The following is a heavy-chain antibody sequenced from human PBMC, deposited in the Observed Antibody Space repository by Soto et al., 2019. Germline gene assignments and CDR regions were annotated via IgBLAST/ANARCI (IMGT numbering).Heavy chain of an antibody. J-gene: IGHJ6*03. CDR3: ARLRVVPAAMFGHYYYYMDV. CDR1: GGSISSYY. V-gene: IGHV4-59*08. CDR2: IYYSGST. Sequence: SLTCTVSGGSISSYYWSWLRQSPGKGLEWIGYIYYSGSTKYNPSLESRVTISEDTSKKQFSLKLSSVTAADTAVYYCARLRVVPAAMFGHYYYYMDVWGKGTTVTVSS. D-gene: IGHD2-2*01.